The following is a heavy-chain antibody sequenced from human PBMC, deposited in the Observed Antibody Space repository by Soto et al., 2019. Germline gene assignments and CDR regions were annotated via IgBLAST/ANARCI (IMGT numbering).Heavy chain of an antibody. CDR3: ARDEASLEWLLYGFDY. D-gene: IGHD3-3*01. V-gene: IGHV1-3*01. CDR1: GYTFTSYA. J-gene: IGHJ4*02. Sequence: ASVKVSCKASGYTFTSYAMHWVRQAPGQRLEWMGWINAGNGNTKYSQKFQGRVTITRDTSASTAYMELSSLRSEDTAVYYCARDEASLEWLLYGFDYWGQGTLVTVFS. CDR2: INAGNGNT.